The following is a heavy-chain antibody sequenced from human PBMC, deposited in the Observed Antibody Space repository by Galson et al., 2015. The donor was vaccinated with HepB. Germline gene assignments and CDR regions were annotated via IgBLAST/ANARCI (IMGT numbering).Heavy chain of an antibody. Sequence: SLRLSCAVSGFTFSTYTMNWVRQAPGKGLEWVSSISSSSNYISYADSAKGRFTISRDNAKNSLYLQMNSLRAEDTAVYYCARDRYSSSWYGDQKRDAFDIWGQGTMVTVSS. D-gene: IGHD6-13*01. CDR3: ARDRYSSSWYGDQKRDAFDI. V-gene: IGHV3-21*01. CDR1: GFTFSTYT. CDR2: ISSSSNYI. J-gene: IGHJ3*02.